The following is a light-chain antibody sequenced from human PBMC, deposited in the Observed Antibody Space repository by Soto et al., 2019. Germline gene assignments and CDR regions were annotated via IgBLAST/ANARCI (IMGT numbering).Light chain of an antibody. V-gene: IGKV1-5*01. CDR2: DAS. J-gene: IGKJ1*01. CDR3: QQYKSYWT. CDR1: QRISTW. Sequence: IQFTQSPSCLSASVGDVCSITFRASQRISTWLAWYQQKPGKAPKLLISDASSLETGVPSRFSGSGSGTEFTLTINSLQPDDFATYYCQQYKSYWTFGQGTKVDIK.